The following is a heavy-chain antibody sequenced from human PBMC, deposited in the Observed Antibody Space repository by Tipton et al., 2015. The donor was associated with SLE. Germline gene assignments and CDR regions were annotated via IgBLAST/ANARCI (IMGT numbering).Heavy chain of an antibody. V-gene: IGHV4-4*07. Sequence: TLSLTCTVSVGAISTFYWSWIRQTAGKGLEWSGRIYSSGRTNYNPSLKSRVTMSVDTSRKQFSLKLTSVTAADTAVYYCARRGWVDAFDIWGQGTMVIVSS. D-gene: IGHD6-19*01. CDR2: IYSSGRT. J-gene: IGHJ3*02. CDR3: ARRGWVDAFDI. CDR1: VGAISTFY.